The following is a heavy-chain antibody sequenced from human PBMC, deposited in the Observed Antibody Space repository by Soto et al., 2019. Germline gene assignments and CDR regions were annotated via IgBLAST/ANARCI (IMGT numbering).Heavy chain of an antibody. CDR3: ARIPNGDYVDY. Sequence: SGPTLVNPTQTLTLTCTFSGFSLSTSGMCVSWIRQPPGKALEWLAHIDWEDDKLYSISLKTRLTISKDTSKNQVVLTMTNMDPVDTATYYCARIPNGDYVDYWGQGTLVTSPQ. D-gene: IGHD2-8*01. CDR1: GFSLSTSGMC. CDR2: IDWEDDK. V-gene: IGHV2-70*17. J-gene: IGHJ4*02.